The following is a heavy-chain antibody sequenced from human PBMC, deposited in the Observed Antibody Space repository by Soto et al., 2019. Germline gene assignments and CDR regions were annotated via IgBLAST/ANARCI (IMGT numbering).Heavy chain of an antibody. J-gene: IGHJ5*02. CDR1: GGSFSGYY. CDR3: ARDRRIAARPNWFDP. CDR2: INHSGST. V-gene: IGHV4-34*01. D-gene: IGHD6-6*01. Sequence: SDTLSLTCAVYGGSFSGYYWSWIRQPPGKGLEWIGEINHSGSTNYNPSLKSRVTISVDTSKNQFSLKLSSVTAADTAVYYCARDRRIAARPNWFDPWGQGTVVTVSS.